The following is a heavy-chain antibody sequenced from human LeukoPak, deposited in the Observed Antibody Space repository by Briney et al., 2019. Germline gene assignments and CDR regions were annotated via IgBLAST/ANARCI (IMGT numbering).Heavy chain of an antibody. J-gene: IGHJ4*02. CDR1: GGSFSGYY. Sequence: SETLSLTCAVYGGSFSGYYWSWIRQPPGKGLEWIGEINHSGSTNYNPSLKSRVTISVDTSKNQFSLKLSSVTAADTAVYYCARHKRWFGELLAGAPDYWGQGTLVTVSS. CDR3: ARHKRWFGELLAGAPDY. V-gene: IGHV4-34*01. D-gene: IGHD3-10*01. CDR2: INHSGST.